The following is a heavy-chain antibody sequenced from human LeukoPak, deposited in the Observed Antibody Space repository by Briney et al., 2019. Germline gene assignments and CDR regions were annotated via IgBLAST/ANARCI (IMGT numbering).Heavy chain of an antibody. Sequence: SSETLSLTCAVYGGSFSGYYWSWIRQPPGKGLEWIGEINHSGSTNYNPSLKSRVTISVDTSKNQFSLKLSSVTAADTAVYYCAREAYYYDSSGYEFDYWGQGTLVTVSS. J-gene: IGHJ4*02. CDR1: GGSFSGYY. CDR2: INHSGST. V-gene: IGHV4-34*01. CDR3: AREAYYYDSSGYEFDY. D-gene: IGHD3-22*01.